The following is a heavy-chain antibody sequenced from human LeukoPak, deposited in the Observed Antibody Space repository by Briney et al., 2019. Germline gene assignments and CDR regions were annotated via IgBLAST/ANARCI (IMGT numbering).Heavy chain of an antibody. CDR3: ARTYSSSDEFDY. CDR2: INPSGGST. J-gene: IGHJ4*02. Sequence: ASVNVSCKASGYTFTSYYIHWVRQAPGQGLEWMGIINPSGGSTTYAQKFQGRVAMTRDTPTSRVYMKVSSLRSEDTAVYYCARTYSSSDEFDYWGQGTLVTVSS. D-gene: IGHD6-13*01. V-gene: IGHV1-46*01. CDR1: GYTFTSYY.